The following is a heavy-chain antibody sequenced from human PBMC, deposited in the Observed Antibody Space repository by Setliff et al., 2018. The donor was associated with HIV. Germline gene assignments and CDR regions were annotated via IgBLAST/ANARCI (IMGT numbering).Heavy chain of an antibody. CDR1: GGMFSDYA. D-gene: IGHD2-2*01. J-gene: IGHJ4*02. CDR2: LTPVIGIA. CDR3: ARGGKWGVGDNVLVPAAIF. Sequence: GASVKVSCKASGGMFSDYAINWVRQAPGQGLEWMGGLTPVIGIAVYAQKFQGRVTLTADTSTSTAYMDLSSLKSDDTAVYYCARGGKWGVGDNVLVPAAIFWGQGTLVTVSS. V-gene: IGHV1-69*10.